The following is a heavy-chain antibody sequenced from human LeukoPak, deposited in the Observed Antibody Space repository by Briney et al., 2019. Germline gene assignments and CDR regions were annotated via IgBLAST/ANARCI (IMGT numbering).Heavy chain of an antibody. Sequence: GESLKISCKGSEYSSTNYWIGWVRQMPGKGLEWMGIIYPGDSDTRYSPSFQGQVTISADKSISTAYLQWSSLKASDTAMYFCATYAGSYSKYFQHWGQGTLVTVSS. CDR2: IYPGDSDT. J-gene: IGHJ1*01. CDR3: ATYAGSYSKYFQH. CDR1: EYSSTNYW. V-gene: IGHV5-51*01. D-gene: IGHD3-10*01.